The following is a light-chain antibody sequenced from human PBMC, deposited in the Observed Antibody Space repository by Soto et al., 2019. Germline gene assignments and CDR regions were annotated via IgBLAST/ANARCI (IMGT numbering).Light chain of an antibody. Sequence: QSVLTQPPSVSGAPGQWVTISCTGTRSNFGAGFDVHWYQQLPGTAPKLLIYGISNRPSGVPDRSSGSKSGTSASLAIAGLQAEDEADYYCQSYDSSLSGYVFGTGTKVTVL. CDR2: GIS. CDR1: RSNFGAGFD. CDR3: QSYDSSLSGYV. J-gene: IGLJ1*01. V-gene: IGLV1-40*01.